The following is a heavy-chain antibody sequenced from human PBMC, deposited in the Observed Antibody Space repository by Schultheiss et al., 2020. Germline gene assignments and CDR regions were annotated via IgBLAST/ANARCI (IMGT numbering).Heavy chain of an antibody. CDR2: TYYRSKWYN. Sequence: SQTLSLTCTISGDSVSSNSAAWNWIRQSPSRGLEWLGRTYYRSKWYNDYAVSVKSRITINPDTSKNQFSLKLSSVTAADTAVYYCARQHGSYIDYWGQGTLGIVAA. J-gene: IGHJ4*02. D-gene: IGHD1-26*01. V-gene: IGHV6-1*01. CDR3: ARQHGSYIDY. CDR1: GDSVSSNSAA.